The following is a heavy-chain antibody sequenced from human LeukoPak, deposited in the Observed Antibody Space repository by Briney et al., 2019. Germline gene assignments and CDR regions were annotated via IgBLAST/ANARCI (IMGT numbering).Heavy chain of an antibody. CDR3: AREGSRAYFDY. D-gene: IGHD1-26*01. Sequence: GGSLRLSCAASGFTFSSYWMSWVRQALGKGLEWVANINQDGGETYYVASVKGRFTISRDNAKNSLYLQMYSLRAEDTAVYYCAREGSRAYFDYWGQGTLVTVSS. CDR2: INQDGGET. J-gene: IGHJ4*02. V-gene: IGHV3-7*01. CDR1: GFTFSSYW.